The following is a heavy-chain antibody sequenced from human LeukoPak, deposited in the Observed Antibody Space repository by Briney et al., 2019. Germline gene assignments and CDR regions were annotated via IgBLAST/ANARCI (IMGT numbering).Heavy chain of an antibody. Sequence: PGGSLRLSCTASGFTFSNYWMSWVRQAPGKGLEWVANIKQDGSEKYYVDSVKGRFTISRDNAKNSLYLQMNSLRAEDTAVYYCARAPYYSHVEFYFDYWGQGTLVTVSS. J-gene: IGHJ4*02. CDR1: GFTFSNYW. D-gene: IGHD3-22*01. CDR3: ARAPYYSHVEFYFDY. CDR2: IKQDGSEK. V-gene: IGHV3-7*03.